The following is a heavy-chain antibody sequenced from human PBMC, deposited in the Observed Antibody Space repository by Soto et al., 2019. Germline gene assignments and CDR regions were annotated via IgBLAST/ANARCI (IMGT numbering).Heavy chain of an antibody. V-gene: IGHV4-30-2*01. CDR2: IYHSGST. D-gene: IGHD4-17*01. CDR3: ARRYGDYWYFDL. J-gene: IGHJ2*01. CDR1: GGSISSGGYS. Sequence: QLQLQESGSGLVKPSQTLSLTCAVSGGSISSGGYSWSWIRQPPGKGLEWIGYIYHSGSTYYNPSLKSRVTIAVDRSKDQFSLQLSSVTAADTAVYYCARRYGDYWYFDLWGRGTLVTVSS.